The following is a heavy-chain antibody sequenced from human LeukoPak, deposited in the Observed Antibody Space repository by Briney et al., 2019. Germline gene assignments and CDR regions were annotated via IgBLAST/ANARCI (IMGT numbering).Heavy chain of an antibody. J-gene: IGHJ4*02. CDR1: GYTFTGYY. V-gene: IGHV1-2*02. Sequence: GASVKVSCKASGYTFTGYYIHWVRQAPGQGLEWMGWINPNTGDTHYAQKFRGRVTMTSDTSISTAYMGLSRLTSDDTAVYYCARIPRNLQDYWGQGTLVSVST. CDR3: ARIPRNLQDY. CDR2: INPNTGDT.